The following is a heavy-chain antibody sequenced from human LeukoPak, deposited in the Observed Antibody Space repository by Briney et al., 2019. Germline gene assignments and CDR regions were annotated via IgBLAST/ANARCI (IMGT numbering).Heavy chain of an antibody. Sequence: SQTLSLTCAISGDSVSNNNGAWNWIRQSPSRGLEWLGRTYYKSQWYNDYARSVMSRISVDPDTSKNQFSLHLSSVTPDDTAVYYCAGGYAFDVWGQGTMVTVSS. CDR3: AGGYAFDV. V-gene: IGHV6-1*01. CDR1: GDSVSNNNGA. CDR2: TYYKSQWYN. J-gene: IGHJ3*01.